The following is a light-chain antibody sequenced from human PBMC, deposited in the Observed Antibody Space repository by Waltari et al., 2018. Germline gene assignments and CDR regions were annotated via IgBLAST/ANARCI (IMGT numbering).Light chain of an antibody. CDR3: QQRYNWPVT. Sequence: EIVLTQSPATLSLSPAGRATLSCRASQSLIRYLAWYQQKPGQAPRLLIYDASNRATGIPARFSGSGSGTDFTLTINSLEPEDFAVYYCQQRYNWPVTFGGGTRVEIK. J-gene: IGKJ4*01. CDR2: DAS. V-gene: IGKV3-11*01. CDR1: QSLIRY.